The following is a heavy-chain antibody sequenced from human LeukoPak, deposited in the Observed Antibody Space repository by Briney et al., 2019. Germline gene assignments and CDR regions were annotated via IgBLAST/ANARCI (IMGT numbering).Heavy chain of an antibody. CDR3: ARANRLKQWLVHSRFYFDY. V-gene: IGHV1-69*13. CDR2: IIPIFGTA. CDR1: GGTFSSYA. Sequence: VASVKVSCTASGGTFSSYAISWVRQAPGQGLEWMGGIIPIFGTANYAQKFQGRVTITADESTSTAYMELSSLRSEDTAVYYCARANRLKQWLVHSRFYFDYWGQGTLVTVSS. D-gene: IGHD6-19*01. J-gene: IGHJ4*02.